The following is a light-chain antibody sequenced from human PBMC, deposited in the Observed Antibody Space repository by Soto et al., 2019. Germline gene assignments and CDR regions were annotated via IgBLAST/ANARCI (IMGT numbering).Light chain of an antibody. CDR1: QSVSSSY. Sequence: EIVLTQSPGTLSLSPGERATLSCRASQSVSSSYLAWYQQKPGQAPRLLIYGASNRATGIPDRFSGSGSGTDFTLTISRLEPEDFAVYYCQQYAHSPRTFGQGTKV. V-gene: IGKV3-20*01. CDR2: GAS. J-gene: IGKJ1*01. CDR3: QQYAHSPRT.